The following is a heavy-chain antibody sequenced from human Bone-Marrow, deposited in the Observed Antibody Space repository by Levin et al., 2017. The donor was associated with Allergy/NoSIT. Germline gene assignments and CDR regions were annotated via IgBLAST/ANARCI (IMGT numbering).Heavy chain of an antibody. D-gene: IGHD2-8*01. CDR1: GFSLNTSGMC. Sequence: SQTLSLTCTFSGFSLNTSGMCVSWIRQPPGKALEWLALIDWDDDKYYSTSLKSRLTISKDPSKTQVFLTMTNMDPVEAATYYCARASMYRAGDRACEIWVQGAAVTVS. CDR2: IDWDDDK. J-gene: IGHJ3*02. CDR3: ARASMYRAGDRACEI. V-gene: IGHV2-70*01.